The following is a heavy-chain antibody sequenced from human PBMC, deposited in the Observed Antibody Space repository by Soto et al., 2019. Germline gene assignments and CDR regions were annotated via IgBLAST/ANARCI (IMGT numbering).Heavy chain of an antibody. J-gene: IGHJ4*02. V-gene: IGHV3-30*18. Sequence: GGSLRLSCEVSGFTFRSYGMHWVRQAPGKGLEWVAVVSYDGSKKYYTDPVKGRFTISRDNSKNTLYLQMNSLRTEDTAVYYRAKSKAAAGTRAGYYFDYWGQGSLVTVSS. CDR1: GFTFRSYG. CDR3: AKSKAAAGTRAGYYFDY. D-gene: IGHD6-13*01. CDR2: VSYDGSKK.